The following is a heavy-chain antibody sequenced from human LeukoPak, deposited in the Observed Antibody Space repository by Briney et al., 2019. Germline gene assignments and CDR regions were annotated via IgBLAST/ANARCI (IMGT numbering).Heavy chain of an antibody. J-gene: IGHJ4*02. CDR3: ARGLYGDSDYFDY. CDR2: INHSGST. Sequence: PSETLSLTCAVYGGSFSGYYWSWIRQPPGKGLEWIGEINHSGSTNYNPSLKSRVTISVDTSKNQFSLKLSSVTAADTAVYYCARGLYGDSDYFDYWGQGTLVTVSS. D-gene: IGHD4-17*01. V-gene: IGHV4-34*01. CDR1: GGSFSGYY.